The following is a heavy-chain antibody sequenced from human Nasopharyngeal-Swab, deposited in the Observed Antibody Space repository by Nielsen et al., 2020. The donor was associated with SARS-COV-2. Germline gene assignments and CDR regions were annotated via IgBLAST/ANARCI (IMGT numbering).Heavy chain of an antibody. J-gene: IGHJ3*02. Sequence: GGSLRLSCAASGFTVSSKYMSWVRRAPGEGLEWVSVIYSGGSTYYADSAKGRFTISRDNSKNTLYLQMNSLRAEDTAVYYCARGQQWLVAGVGAFDIWGQGTMVTVSS. V-gene: IGHV3-53*01. CDR2: IYSGGST. CDR3: ARGQQWLVAGVGAFDI. D-gene: IGHD6-19*01. CDR1: GFTVSSKY.